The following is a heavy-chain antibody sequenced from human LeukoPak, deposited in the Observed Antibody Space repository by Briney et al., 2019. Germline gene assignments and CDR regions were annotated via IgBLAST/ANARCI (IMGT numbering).Heavy chain of an antibody. V-gene: IGHV3-48*03. CDR3: ARECRDSSGYGSFDY. CDR2: ISSTGGTI. D-gene: IGHD3-22*01. CDR1: GFTFSIYE. J-gene: IGHJ4*02. Sequence: GGSLRLSCAASGFTFSIYEINWVRQAPGKGLEWVSYISSTGGTIFYTDSVKGRFTISRDNAKNSVDLQMDSLRAEDTAVYYCARECRDSSGYGSFDYWGQGTLVTASS.